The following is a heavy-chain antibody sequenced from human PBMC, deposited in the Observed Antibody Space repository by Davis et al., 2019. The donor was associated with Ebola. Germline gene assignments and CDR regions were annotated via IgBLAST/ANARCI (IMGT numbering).Heavy chain of an antibody. Sequence: GGSLRLSCAASGFTFSSYAMSWVRQAPGKGLEWVSAISGSGGSTYYADSVKGRFTISRDNSNNTLYLQMNSLRAEDTAVYYCARESVVVPAVSYYYYYYGMDVWGQGTTVTVSS. CDR3: ARESVVVPAVSYYYYYYGMDV. J-gene: IGHJ6*02. CDR2: ISGSGGST. CDR1: GFTFSSYA. D-gene: IGHD2-2*01. V-gene: IGHV3-23*01.